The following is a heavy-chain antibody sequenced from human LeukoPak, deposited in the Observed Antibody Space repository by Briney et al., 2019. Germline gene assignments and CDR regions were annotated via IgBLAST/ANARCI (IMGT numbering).Heavy chain of an antibody. J-gene: IGHJ6*02. Sequence: PGGSLRLSCAASGFTFSSYAMSWVRQAPGKGLEWVSAISGSGGSTYYVDSVKGRFTISRDNSKNTLYLQMNSLRAEDTAVYFCARDVTMVRGAQDYYGMDVWGQGTTVTVSS. CDR3: ARDVTMVRGAQDYYGMDV. CDR2: ISGSGGST. CDR1: GFTFSSYA. V-gene: IGHV3-23*01. D-gene: IGHD3-10*01.